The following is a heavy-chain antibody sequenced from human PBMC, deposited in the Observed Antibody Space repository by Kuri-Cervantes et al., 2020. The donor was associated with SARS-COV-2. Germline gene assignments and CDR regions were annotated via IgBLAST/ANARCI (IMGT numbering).Heavy chain of an antibody. CDR1: GGSFSGYY. J-gene: IGHJ4*02. CDR3: ARGPRYSSSWYQTLDY. V-gene: IGHV4-34*01. Sequence: SQTPSLTCSSYGGSFSGYYWSWIRQPPGKGLELIGEINHSGSTNYNPSLNSGVTISVHTSKNQFSPKLGSVTAAHTAVYYCARGPRYSSSWYQTLDYWGQGTLVTVSS. D-gene: IGHD6-13*01. CDR2: INHSGST.